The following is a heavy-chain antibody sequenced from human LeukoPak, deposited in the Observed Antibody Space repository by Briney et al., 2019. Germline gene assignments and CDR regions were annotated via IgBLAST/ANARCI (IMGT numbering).Heavy chain of an antibody. CDR2: ISAYNGNT. V-gene: IGHV1-18*01. J-gene: IGHJ4*02. Sequence: ASVKVSCKASGYTFTSYGISWVRQAPGQGLEWMGWISAYNGNTNYAQKLQGRVTMTTDTSTSTAYLQWSSLKASDTAMYYCARRYGEDYGDYNFDYWGQGTLVTVSS. CDR3: ARRYGEDYGDYNFDY. D-gene: IGHD4-17*01. CDR1: GYTFTSYG.